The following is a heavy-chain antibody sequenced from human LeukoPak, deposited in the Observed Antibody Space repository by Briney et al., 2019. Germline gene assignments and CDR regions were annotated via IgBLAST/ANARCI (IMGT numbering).Heavy chain of an antibody. CDR2: IYSGGST. CDR1: GFTVSSNY. D-gene: IGHD2-15*01. Sequence: GGSLRLSCAASGFTVSSNYMSWVRQAPGKGLEWVSVIYSGGSTYYADSVKGRFTISRDNSKNTLYLQMNSLRAEDTAVYYCASVVVVALHYWFDPWGQGTLVTVSS. V-gene: IGHV3-53*01. CDR3: ASVVVVALHYWFDP. J-gene: IGHJ5*02.